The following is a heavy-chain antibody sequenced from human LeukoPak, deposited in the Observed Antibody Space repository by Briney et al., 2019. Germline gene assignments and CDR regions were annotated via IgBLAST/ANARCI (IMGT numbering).Heavy chain of an antibody. CDR2: IKQDGSEK. J-gene: IGHJ4*02. CDR1: GFTFSSYW. Sequence: PGGSLRLSCAASGFTFSSYWMSWVRQAPGKGLEWVAKIKQDGSEKYYVDSVKGRFTISRDNAKNSLYLQMNSLRAEDTAVYYCARDLGYYDYVWGSPLWGQGTLVTVSS. V-gene: IGHV3-7*01. D-gene: IGHD3-16*01. CDR3: ARDLGYYDYVWGSPL.